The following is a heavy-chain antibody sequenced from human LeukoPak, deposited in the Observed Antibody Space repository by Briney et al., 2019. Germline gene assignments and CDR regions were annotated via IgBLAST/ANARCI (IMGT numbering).Heavy chain of an antibody. CDR2: ISGSGGST. V-gene: IGHV3-23*01. D-gene: IGHD5-18*01. CDR3: AKEEIQVWLE. J-gene: IGHJ4*02. CDR1: GFTFSTYA. Sequence: GGSLRFSGAASGFTFSTYAMSWVGQAQGKGLNWVSVISGSGGSTYYADSVKGRFTISRDNSKNTLYLQMNSLRAEDTAVYYCAKEEIQVWLEWGQGTLVTVSS.